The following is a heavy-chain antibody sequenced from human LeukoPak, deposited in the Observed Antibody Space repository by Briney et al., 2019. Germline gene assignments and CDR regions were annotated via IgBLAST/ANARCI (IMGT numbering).Heavy chain of an antibody. V-gene: IGHV1-69*02. D-gene: IGHD4-23*01. CDR2: IIPILGIA. CDR3: ATSGGDYGGNSRTVTLNVRAAAFDI. Sequence: SCVGSRFSFSSYWMSWVRQAPGQGLEWMGRIIPILGIANYAQKFQGRVTITADKSTSTAYMELSSLRSEDTAVYYCATSGGDYGGNSRTVTLNVRAAAFDIWGQGTMVTVSS. J-gene: IGHJ3*02. CDR1: RFSFSSYW.